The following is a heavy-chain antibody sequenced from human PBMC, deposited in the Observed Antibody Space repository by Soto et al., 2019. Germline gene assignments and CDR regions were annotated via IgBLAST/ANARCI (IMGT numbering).Heavy chain of an antibody. D-gene: IGHD4-4*01. CDR1: GGSISSYY. CDR2: IYYSGST. Sequence: SETLSLTCTVSGGSISSYYWSWIRQPPGKGLEWIGYIYYSGSTNYNPSPKSRVTISVDTSKNQFSLKLSSVTAADTAVYYCARFYSNTGYFDYWGQGTLVTVSS. V-gene: IGHV4-59*01. J-gene: IGHJ4*02. CDR3: ARFYSNTGYFDY.